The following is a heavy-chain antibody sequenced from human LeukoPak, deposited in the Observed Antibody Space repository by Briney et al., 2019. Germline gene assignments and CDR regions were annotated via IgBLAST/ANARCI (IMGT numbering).Heavy chain of an antibody. CDR3: ARLGAIGDY. Sequence: SETLSLTCTVSGGSISSYYWSWIRQPPGKGLEWIGYIYYSGSTNYNPSLKSRVTISVDTSKNQFSLKLSSVTAADTAVYYCARLGAIGDYWGQGTLVTVSS. V-gene: IGHV4-59*08. CDR2: IYYSGST. D-gene: IGHD1-26*01. CDR1: GGSISSYY. J-gene: IGHJ4*02.